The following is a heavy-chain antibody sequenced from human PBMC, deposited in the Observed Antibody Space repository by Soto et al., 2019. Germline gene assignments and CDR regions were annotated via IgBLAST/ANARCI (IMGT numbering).Heavy chain of an antibody. Sequence: PSETLSLTCTVSGGSISSYYWSWIRQPPGQGLQWIGYIFYSGSTNYNPSLKSRVTISVGTSKNQFSLKLTSVTAADTAVYYCARLRPLYSSPAHFDYWGQGTLVTVS. CDR3: ARLRPLYSSPAHFDY. D-gene: IGHD6-13*01. J-gene: IGHJ4*02. CDR1: GGSISSYY. CDR2: IFYSGST. V-gene: IGHV4-59*01.